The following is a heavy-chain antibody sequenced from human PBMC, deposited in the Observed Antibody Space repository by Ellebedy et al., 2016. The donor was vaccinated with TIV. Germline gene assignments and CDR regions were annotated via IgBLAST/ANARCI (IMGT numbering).Heavy chain of an antibody. D-gene: IGHD3-22*01. CDR1: GFTFSSYW. J-gene: IGHJ6*02. CDR3: AREERTNYYDSSGYYDYYYGMDV. CDR2: VNSDGSST. V-gene: IGHV3-74*01. Sequence: GGSLRLXCAASGFTFSSYWMHWVRQAPGEGLVWVSRVNSDGSSTTYADSVKGRFTISRDNAKNTLYLQMNSLRAEDTAVYYCAREERTNYYDSSGYYDYYYGMDVWGQGTTVTVSS.